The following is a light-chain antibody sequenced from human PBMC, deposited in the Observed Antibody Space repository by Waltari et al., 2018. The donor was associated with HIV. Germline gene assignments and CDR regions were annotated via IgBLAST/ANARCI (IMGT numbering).Light chain of an antibody. Sequence: EVVLTQSPGTLSLSPGERANLSCRASQSVNRGKIAWYQQNPGQAPRLFIDGDSNRANGVPDRFSITGSGTDFTLTISRLEPEDFALYYCQQYGSSPETFGQGTKVEIK. CDR1: QSVNRGK. J-gene: IGKJ1*01. V-gene: IGKV3-20*01. CDR3: QQYGSSPET. CDR2: GDS.